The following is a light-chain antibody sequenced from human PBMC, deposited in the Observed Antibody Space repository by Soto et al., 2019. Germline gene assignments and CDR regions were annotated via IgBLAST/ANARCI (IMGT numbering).Light chain of an antibody. CDR1: QSISSW. J-gene: IGKJ1*01. CDR2: KAS. CDR3: QQSYSTLKT. V-gene: IGKV1-5*03. Sequence: DIQMTQSPSTLSASVGDRVTITCRASQSISSWLAWYQQKPGKAPKLLIYKASSLESGVPSRFSGSGSGADFTLTISCLQSEDFATYYCQQSYSTLKTFGQGTKGDIK.